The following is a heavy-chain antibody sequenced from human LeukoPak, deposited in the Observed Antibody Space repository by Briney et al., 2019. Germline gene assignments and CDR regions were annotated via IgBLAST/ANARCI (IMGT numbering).Heavy chain of an antibody. CDR1: GGSFSGYY. D-gene: IGHD3-3*01. CDR2: INHSGST. Sequence: SGTLSLTCAVYGGSFSGYYWSWIRQPPGKGLEWIGEINHSGSTNYNPSLKSRVTISVDTSKNQFSLKLSSVTATDTAVYYCARGPYVFYDFWSGYRVDTFDIWGQGTMVTVSS. V-gene: IGHV4-34*01. CDR3: ARGPYVFYDFWSGYRVDTFDI. J-gene: IGHJ3*02.